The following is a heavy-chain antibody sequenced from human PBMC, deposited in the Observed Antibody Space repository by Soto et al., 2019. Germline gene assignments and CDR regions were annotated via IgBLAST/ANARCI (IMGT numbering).Heavy chain of an antibody. CDR1: GYTFTSYG. CDR2: TSAYNGNT. CDR3: ARDPLTIAAAGMRYDYYYYRMDV. D-gene: IGHD6-13*01. Sequence: ASVKVSCKASGYTFTSYGISWVRQAPGQGLEWMGWTSAYNGNTNYAQKLQGRVTMTTDTSTSTAYMELRSLRSDDTAVYYCARDPLTIAAAGMRYDYYYYRMDVWGKRTQVTVSS. J-gene: IGHJ6*04. V-gene: IGHV1-18*01.